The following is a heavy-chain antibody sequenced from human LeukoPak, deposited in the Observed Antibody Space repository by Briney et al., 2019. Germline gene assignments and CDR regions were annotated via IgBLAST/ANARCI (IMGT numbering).Heavy chain of an antibody. CDR2: INAGNGKT. Sequence: ASVKVSCKASGYIFTDYAIQWVRQAPGQGLEWMGWINAGNGKTKYSQKFQGRVTITRDTSASTAYMELSGLRSDDTAVYYCARAKWTSTVTTYYLDFWGQGTLVTVSS. D-gene: IGHD4-17*01. J-gene: IGHJ4*02. CDR1: GYIFTDYA. V-gene: IGHV1-3*01. CDR3: ARAKWTSTVTTYYLDF.